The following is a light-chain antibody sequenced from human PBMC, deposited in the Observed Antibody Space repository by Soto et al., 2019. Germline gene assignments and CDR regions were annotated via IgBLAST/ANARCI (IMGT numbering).Light chain of an antibody. CDR2: AAS. CDR1: QTMTRAY. V-gene: IGKV3-20*01. Sequence: EIVLMQSPGTLSLSPGERATLSCRASQTMTRAYLAWYQQKPGQAPRLLIYAASYRATGIPDRFSGSGSGTHFTLTISRLEPGDFAVYYCQHFGGTTFTFGQGTRLEIK. CDR3: QHFGGTTFT. J-gene: IGKJ5*01.